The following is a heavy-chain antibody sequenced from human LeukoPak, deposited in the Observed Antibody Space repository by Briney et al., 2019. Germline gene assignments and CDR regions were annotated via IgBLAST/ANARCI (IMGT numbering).Heavy chain of an antibody. CDR2: ISGSGGTT. Sequence: PGGSLRLSCAASGFTFSGDAMSWVRQAPGKGLEWVSVISGSGGTTYYADSVKGRFTISRDNSNNTLYLQMISLRDDDTAVYFCAKAAPQKYSASWWPDCWGRGTLVTVSS. CDR1: GFTFSGDA. V-gene: IGHV3-23*01. J-gene: IGHJ4*02. CDR3: AKAAPQKYSASWWPDC. D-gene: IGHD6-13*01.